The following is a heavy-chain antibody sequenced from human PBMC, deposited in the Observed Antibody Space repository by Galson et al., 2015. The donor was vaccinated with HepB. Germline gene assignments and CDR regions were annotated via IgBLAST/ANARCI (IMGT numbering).Heavy chain of an antibody. Sequence: GSLRLSCAASGFTFSSYAMSWVRQAPGKGLEWVSAISGSGGSTYYADSVKGRFTISRDNSKNTLYLQMNSLRAEDTAVYYCANYYSGSYTFAEYFQHWGQGTLVTVSS. V-gene: IGHV3-23*01. J-gene: IGHJ1*01. CDR1: GFTFSSYA. CDR3: ANYYSGSYTFAEYFQH. D-gene: IGHD1-26*01. CDR2: ISGSGGST.